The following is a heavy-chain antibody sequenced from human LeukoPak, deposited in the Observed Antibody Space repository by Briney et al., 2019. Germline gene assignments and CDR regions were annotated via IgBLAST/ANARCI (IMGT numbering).Heavy chain of an antibody. CDR2: IYYSGST. J-gene: IGHJ6*03. CDR3: AGGYCSSTSCSYFYYYYYYMDV. V-gene: IGHV4-39*01. D-gene: IGHD2-2*01. CDR1: GGSISSSSYY. Sequence: KASEILSLTCTVSGGSISSSSYYWGWIRQPPGKGLEWIGSIYYSGSTYYNPSLKSRVTISVDTSKNQFSLKLSSVTAADTAVYYCAGGYCSSTSCSYFYYYYYYMDVWGKGTTVTVSS.